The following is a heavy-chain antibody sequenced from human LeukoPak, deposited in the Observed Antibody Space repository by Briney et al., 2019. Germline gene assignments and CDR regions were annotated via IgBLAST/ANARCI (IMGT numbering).Heavy chain of an antibody. D-gene: IGHD4/OR15-4a*01. Sequence: GGSLRLSCAASGFTFSSYAMSWVRQAPGKGLEWVSSITGHGGSTYYADSVKGRFTISRDNSKNTLYLQMNSLRAEDTAVYYCAKSGLSRFDYWGQGTLVTVSS. V-gene: IGHV3-23*01. CDR3: AKSGLSRFDY. CDR2: ITGHGGST. J-gene: IGHJ4*02. CDR1: GFTFSSYA.